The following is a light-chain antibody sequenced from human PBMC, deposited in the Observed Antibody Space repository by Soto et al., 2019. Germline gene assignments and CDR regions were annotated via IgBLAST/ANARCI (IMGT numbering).Light chain of an antibody. J-gene: IGLJ2*01. CDR2: EVS. CDR1: SSDVGAYNY. Sequence: QSALTQPASVSGSPGQSITISCTGSSSDVGAYNYVSWYQHHPGKVPKFMIYEVSNRPSGVSNRFSGSKSGNTASLTISGLQAEDEADYYCSSYTSSSTVVFGGGTKLTVL. CDR3: SSYTSSSTVV. V-gene: IGLV2-14*01.